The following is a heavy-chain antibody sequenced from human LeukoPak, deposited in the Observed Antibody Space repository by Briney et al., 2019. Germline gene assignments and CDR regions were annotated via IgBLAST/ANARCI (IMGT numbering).Heavy chain of an antibody. V-gene: IGHV4-38-2*02. CDR1: GNSISNGDY. CDR2: INHRGIT. J-gene: IGHJ4*02. CDR3: VRDPSEDGDFFFDS. Sequence: PSETLSLTCAVSGNSISNGDYWGWIRPSPGKGLEWIGNINHRGITFYNPSLESRVTISVDTSKNQFFLRVTSVTAADTAVYYCVRDPSEDGDFFFDSWGQGILVTVSS. D-gene: IGHD4-17*01.